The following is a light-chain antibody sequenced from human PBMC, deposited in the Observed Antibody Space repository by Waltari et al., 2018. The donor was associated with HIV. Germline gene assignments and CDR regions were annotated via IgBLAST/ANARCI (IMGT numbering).Light chain of an antibody. CDR3: QSFDIRVRNWV. J-gene: IGLJ3*02. CDR1: SSNIGAGSD. V-gene: IGLV1-40*01. Sequence: QSVLTQPPSVSGAPGQTVTIPCTGSSSNIGAGSDVHWSQQLPGRAPRLLIHANLHRPPGVPEPFSGSKSCTSASLTISGLQAEDDGDYFCQSFDIRVRNWVFGGGARVTVL. CDR2: ANL.